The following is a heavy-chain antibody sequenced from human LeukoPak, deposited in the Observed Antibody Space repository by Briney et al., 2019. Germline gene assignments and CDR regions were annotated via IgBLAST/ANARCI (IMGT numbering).Heavy chain of an antibody. Sequence: GGSLRLSCAASGFTFSSYAMHWVRQAPGKGLEWVAVISYDGSNKYYADSVKGRFTISRDNSKNTLYLQMNSLRAEDTAVYYCARDHWGRRLQSIDYWGQGTLVTVSS. CDR2: ISYDGSNK. J-gene: IGHJ4*02. V-gene: IGHV3-30-3*01. CDR3: ARDHWGRRLQSIDY. D-gene: IGHD5-24*01. CDR1: GFTFSSYA.